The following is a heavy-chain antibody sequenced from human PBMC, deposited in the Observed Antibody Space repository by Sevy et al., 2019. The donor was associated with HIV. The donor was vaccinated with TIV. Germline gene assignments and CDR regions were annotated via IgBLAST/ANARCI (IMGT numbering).Heavy chain of an antibody. CDR2: ISYDGSNK. Sequence: GGSLRLSCAASGFTFSSYAMHWVRQAPGKGLEWVAVISYDGSNKYYADSVKGRFTISRDNSKNTLYLQMNSLRAEDTAGFCCASAAPDGQWLPTYYYYYDGMDVWGQGTTVTVSS. D-gene: IGHD5-12*01. CDR1: GFTFSSYA. J-gene: IGHJ6*02. V-gene: IGHV3-30-3*01. CDR3: ASAAPDGQWLPTYYYYYDGMDV.